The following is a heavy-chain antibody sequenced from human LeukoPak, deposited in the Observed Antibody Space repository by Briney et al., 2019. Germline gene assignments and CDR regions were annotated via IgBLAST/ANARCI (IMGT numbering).Heavy chain of an antibody. CDR1: GGSISSYY. CDR3: ARGIHYYGSGSYSSSFDY. D-gene: IGHD3-10*01. V-gene: IGHV4-4*07. J-gene: IGHJ4*02. CDR2: VYISGNT. Sequence: SETLSLTCTVSGGSISSYYWSWIRQPAGKTLEWIGRVYISGNTIYNPSLKSRVTMSLDTSKNQFSLKLSSVTAADTAVYYCARGIHYYGSGSYSSSFDYWGQGTLVTVSS.